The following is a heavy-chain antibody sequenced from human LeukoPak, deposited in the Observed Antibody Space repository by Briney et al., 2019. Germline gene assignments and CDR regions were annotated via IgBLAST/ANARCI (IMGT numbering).Heavy chain of an antibody. V-gene: IGHV3-21*04. J-gene: IGHJ4*02. D-gene: IGHD5-12*01. CDR3: AKFRAISSGYDYVEGYYFDY. CDR2: ISSSSSYI. Sequence: PGGSLRLSCAASGFTFSSYSMNWVRQAPGKGLEWVSSISSSSSYIYYADSVKGRFTISRDNSKNTLYLQMNSLRAEDTAVYYCAKFRAISSGYDYVEGYYFDYWGQGTLVTVSS. CDR1: GFTFSSYS.